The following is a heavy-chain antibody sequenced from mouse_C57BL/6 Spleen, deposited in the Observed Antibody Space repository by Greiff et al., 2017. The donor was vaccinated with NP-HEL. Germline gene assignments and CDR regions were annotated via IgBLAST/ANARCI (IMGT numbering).Heavy chain of an antibody. V-gene: IGHV1-19*01. CDR2: INPYNGDT. D-gene: IGHD1-1*02. Sequence: VQLQQSGPVLVKPGASVKMSCKASGYTFTDYYMHWVKQSHGQGLEWIGVINPYNGDTSYNQKFKGKATLTVDKSSSTAYMELNSLTSEDAAVYYCARSGGSYSAWFAYWGQGTLVTVAA. CDR3: ARSGGSYSAWFAY. J-gene: IGHJ3*01. CDR1: GYTFTDYY.